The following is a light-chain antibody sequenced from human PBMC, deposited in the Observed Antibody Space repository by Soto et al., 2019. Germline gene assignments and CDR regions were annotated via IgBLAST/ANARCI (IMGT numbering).Light chain of an antibody. Sequence: DIQMTQSPSTLSASVGDRVTITCRASQSISSWLAWYQQKPGKAPKLLIYDASSLESGVPSRFSGSGSGTEFTLTISSLQPDDFATYYCLQVDVYPWTFGQGTKVEI. CDR3: LQVDVYPWT. CDR2: DAS. V-gene: IGKV1-5*01. CDR1: QSISSW. J-gene: IGKJ1*01.